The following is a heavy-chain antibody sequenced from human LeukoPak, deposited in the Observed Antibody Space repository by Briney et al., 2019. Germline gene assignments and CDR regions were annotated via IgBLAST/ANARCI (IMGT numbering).Heavy chain of an antibody. J-gene: IGHJ4*02. D-gene: IGHD2-8*02. V-gene: IGHV4-31*03. Sequence: PSETLSLTCTVSGGSISSGGYYWSWIRQHPGKGLEWIGYIYYSGSTYYNPSLKSRVTISVDTSKNQFSLKQSSVTAADTAVYYCARDTGSYYFDYWGQGTLVTVSS. CDR2: IYYSGST. CDR3: ARDTGSYYFDY. CDR1: GGSISSGGYY.